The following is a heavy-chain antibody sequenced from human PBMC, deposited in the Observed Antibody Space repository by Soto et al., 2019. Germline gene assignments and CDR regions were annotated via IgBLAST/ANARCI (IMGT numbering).Heavy chain of an antibody. CDR3: ARGIVGAPGHAFDI. Sequence: GGSLRLSCAASGFTFSSYGMHWVRQAPGKGLEWVAVIWYDGSNKYYADSVKGRFTISRDNSKNTLYLQMNSLRAEDTAVYYCARGIVGAPGHAFDIWGQGTMVTVSS. CDR2: IWYDGSNK. J-gene: IGHJ3*02. D-gene: IGHD1-26*01. V-gene: IGHV3-33*01. CDR1: GFTFSSYG.